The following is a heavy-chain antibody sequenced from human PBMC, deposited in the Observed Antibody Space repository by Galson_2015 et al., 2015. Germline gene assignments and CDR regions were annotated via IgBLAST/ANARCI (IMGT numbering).Heavy chain of an antibody. CDR1: GFTFSRYW. CDR2: ITQGGSEK. D-gene: IGHD6-19*01. Sequence: SLRLSCAASGFTFSRYWMSWVRQAPGKGLEWVANITQGGSEKYYVDSVKGRFTISRDNAKNSLYLQMNSLRAEDTAVYYCATGYSSGWPENAFDMWGQGTMVTVSS. V-gene: IGHV3-7*01. CDR3: ATGYSSGWPENAFDM. J-gene: IGHJ3*02.